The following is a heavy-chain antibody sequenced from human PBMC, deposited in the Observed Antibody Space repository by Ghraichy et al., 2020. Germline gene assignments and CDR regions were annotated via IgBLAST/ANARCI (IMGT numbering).Heavy chain of an antibody. J-gene: IGHJ4*02. CDR3: AREYRSAWYREQYYFDY. Sequence: GGSLRLSCAASGFTFSNYWMSWVRQAPGKGLEWVANIKQDGSEEYYVDSVKGRFTISRDNAKNSLHLQMNSLRAEDTTVYYCAREYRSAWYREQYYFDYWGQGTLVTVSS. V-gene: IGHV3-7*03. CDR2: IKQDGSEE. CDR1: GFTFSNYW. D-gene: IGHD6-13*01.